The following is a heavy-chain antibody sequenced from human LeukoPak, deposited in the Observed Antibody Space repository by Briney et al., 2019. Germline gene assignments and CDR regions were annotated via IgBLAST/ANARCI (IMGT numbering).Heavy chain of an antibody. CDR3: ARVLRYCSGGNCYSGGLGYMDV. CDR1: GFTFSDYN. D-gene: IGHD2-15*01. V-gene: IGHV3-11*01. Sequence: GGSLRLSSAASGFTFSDYNMRWIRQAPGKGLEWVSSISRSGSTKYYADSVKGRFTISRDNAKNSLFLQMNSLRAEDTAVYYCARVLRYCSGGNCYSGGLGYMDVWGKGTTVTVSS. CDR2: ISRSGSTK. J-gene: IGHJ6*03.